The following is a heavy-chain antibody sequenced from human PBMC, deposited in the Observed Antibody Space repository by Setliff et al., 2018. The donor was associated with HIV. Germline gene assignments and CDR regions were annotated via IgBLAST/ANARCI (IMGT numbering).Heavy chain of an antibody. CDR2: IIPLFGTA. CDR3: ARAPAHEHATGWYSSSNRFDP. V-gene: IGHV1-69*13. Sequence: SVKVSCKASGGTFSSYAISWVRQAPGQGVEWMGEIIPLFGTAHYAQRFQGRLTITADDSTSTAYMELSRLKSADTAVYYCARAPAHEHATGWYSSSNRFDPWGRGTLVTVSS. CDR1: GGTFSSYA. J-gene: IGHJ5*02. D-gene: IGHD6-19*01.